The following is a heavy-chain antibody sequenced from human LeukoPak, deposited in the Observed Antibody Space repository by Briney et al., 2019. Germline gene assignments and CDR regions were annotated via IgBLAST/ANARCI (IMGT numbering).Heavy chain of an antibody. CDR3: ATSDPLRNDAFDI. V-gene: IGHV1-69*13. D-gene: IGHD4-17*01. CDR1: GGTFSSYA. J-gene: IGHJ3*02. CDR2: IIPIFGTA. Sequence: SVKVSCKASGGTFSSYAISWVRQAHGQGLEWMGGIIPIFGTANYAQKFQGRVTITADESTSTAYMELSSLRSEDTAVYYCATSDPLRNDAFDIWGQGTMVTVSS.